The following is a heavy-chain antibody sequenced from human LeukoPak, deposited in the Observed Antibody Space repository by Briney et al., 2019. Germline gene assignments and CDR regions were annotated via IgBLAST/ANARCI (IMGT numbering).Heavy chain of an antibody. J-gene: IGHJ3*02. V-gene: IGHV4-59*01. CDR1: GGSFSGYY. CDR3: ARSRSGYSYDHAAFEI. Sequence: TSSETLSLTCAVYGGSFSGYYWSWIRQSPGKGLEWIAYIDYRGSTTYNPSLRSRVTISVDTSRNQFSLKLSSVTAADTAVYYCARSRSGYSYDHAAFEIWGQGTTVTVSS. D-gene: IGHD5-18*01. CDR2: IDYRGST.